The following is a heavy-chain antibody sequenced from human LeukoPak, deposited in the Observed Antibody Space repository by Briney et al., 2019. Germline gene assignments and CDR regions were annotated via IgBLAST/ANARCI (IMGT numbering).Heavy chain of an antibody. J-gene: IGHJ5*02. Sequence: GGALRLSCAASGFTFTNYGMHWVRQAPGKGLEWVAVISYDGGNTYYTDSVKGRFTISRDTSKNTLYLQMNSLRAEDTAVYYCAKSSVTTHSGWFDPWGQGTLATASS. CDR3: AKSSVTTHSGWFDP. CDR1: GFTFTNYG. CDR2: ISYDGGNT. D-gene: IGHD4-17*01. V-gene: IGHV3-30*18.